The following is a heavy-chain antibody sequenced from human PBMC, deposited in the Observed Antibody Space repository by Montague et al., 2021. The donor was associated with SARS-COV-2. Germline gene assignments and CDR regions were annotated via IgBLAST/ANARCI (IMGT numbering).Heavy chain of an antibody. CDR2: TYYRSKWYN. CDR1: GDSVSSNSAA. J-gene: IGHJ5*02. Sequence: CAISGDSVSSNSAAWNWIRQSSSSGLEWLGRTYYRSKWYNEYAVSVNSRITINPDTSKNSLYLQMNSLRAEDTALYFCAGDQGYSYGFGHWGQGTLVTVSS. V-gene: IGHV6-1*01. CDR3: AGDQGYSYGFGH. D-gene: IGHD5-18*01.